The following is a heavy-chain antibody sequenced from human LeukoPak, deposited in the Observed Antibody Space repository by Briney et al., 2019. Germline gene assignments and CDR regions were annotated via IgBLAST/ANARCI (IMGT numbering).Heavy chain of an antibody. CDR1: GGSISSSSYY. D-gene: IGHD3-10*01. Sequence: PSETLSLTCTVSGGSISSSSYYWGWIRQPPGKGLERIGSIYYSGSTYYNPSLKSRVTISVDTSKNQFSLKLSSVTAEDTAVYYCARRNVLLWFGESQGAFDIWGQGTMVTVSS. CDR2: IYYSGST. J-gene: IGHJ3*02. V-gene: IGHV4-39*01. CDR3: ARRNVLLWFGESQGAFDI.